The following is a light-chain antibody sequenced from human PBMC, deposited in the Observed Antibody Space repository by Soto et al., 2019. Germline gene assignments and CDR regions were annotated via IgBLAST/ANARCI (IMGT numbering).Light chain of an antibody. V-gene: IGKV1-5*03. J-gene: IGKJ1*01. Sequence: DIQMTQSPSTLSASVGYRVTITCRASQSISIWLAWYQQKPGRAPKLLIYMASTLESGVPSRFSGSGSGTEFTLTISSLQPDDFATYYCQKYNDYSAFGQGTKVDIK. CDR3: QKYNDYSA. CDR1: QSISIW. CDR2: MAS.